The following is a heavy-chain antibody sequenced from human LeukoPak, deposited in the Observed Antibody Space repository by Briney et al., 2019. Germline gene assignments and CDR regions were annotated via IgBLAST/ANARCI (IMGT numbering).Heavy chain of an antibody. J-gene: IGHJ6*03. V-gene: IGHV3-23*01. D-gene: IGHD3-22*01. CDR2: ISGSGGST. Sequence: PGGSLRLSCAASGFTFSSYAMSWVRQAPGKGLEWVSAISGSGGSTYYADSVKGRFTISRDNAKNSLYLQMNSLRAEDTAVYYCARAHLGPSSGYWEGYYYYMDVWGKGTTVTVSS. CDR1: GFTFSSYA. CDR3: ARAHLGPSSGYWEGYYYYMDV.